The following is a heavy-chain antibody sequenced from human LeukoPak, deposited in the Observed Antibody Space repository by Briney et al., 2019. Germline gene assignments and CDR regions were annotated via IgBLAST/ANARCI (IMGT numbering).Heavy chain of an antibody. J-gene: IGHJ4*02. CDR3: ARDLAVAGLGY. CDR2: INHSGST. Sequence: SETLSLTCAVYGGSFSGYYWSWIRQPPGKGLEWIGEINHSGSTNYNPSLKSRVTISVDTSKNQFSLKLSSVTAADTAVYYCARDLAVAGLGYWGQGTLVTVSS. D-gene: IGHD6-19*01. V-gene: IGHV4-34*01. CDR1: GGSFSGYY.